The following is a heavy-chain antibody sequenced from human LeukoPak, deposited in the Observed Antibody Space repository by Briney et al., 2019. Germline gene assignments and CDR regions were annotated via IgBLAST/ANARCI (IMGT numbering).Heavy chain of an antibody. V-gene: IGHV3-23*01. CDR2: ISGSGGST. Sequence: GGSLRLSCAASGFTFSTYGMSWVRQAPGKGLEWVSTISGSGGSTYYADSVKGRFTISRDNSKNTLYLQMNSLRAEDTAVYYCTTAAVAGLSHYFDYWGQGTLVTVSS. D-gene: IGHD6-19*01. CDR1: GFTFSTYG. J-gene: IGHJ4*02. CDR3: TTAAVAGLSHYFDY.